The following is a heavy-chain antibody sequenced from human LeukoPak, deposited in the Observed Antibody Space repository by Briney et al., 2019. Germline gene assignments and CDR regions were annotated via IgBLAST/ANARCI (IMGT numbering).Heavy chain of an antibody. J-gene: IGHJ4*02. CDR2: ISSYNGNT. CDR3: ARLGEGIYGSGSSSWYFDY. V-gene: IGHV1-18*04. CDR1: GYTFTSYG. Sequence: GASVKVSCKASGYTFTSYGISWVRQAPGQRLEWMGWISSYNGNTNYAQKLQGRVTMTTDTSTSTAYMELRSLRSDDTAVYYCARLGEGIYGSGSSSWYFDYWGQGTLVTVSS. D-gene: IGHD3-10*01.